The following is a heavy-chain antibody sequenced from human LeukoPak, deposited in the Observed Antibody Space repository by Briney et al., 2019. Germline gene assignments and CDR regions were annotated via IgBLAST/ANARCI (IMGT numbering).Heavy chain of an antibody. CDR3: AREAINCSGGICYGWFDP. V-gene: IGHV1-18*01. D-gene: IGHD2-15*01. J-gene: IGHJ5*02. CDR2: ISNYNANT. Sequence: ASVKVSCKASGRTVFNYGITWVRQAPGQGLEWMGWISNYNANTKYADKFQGRVTMTTDRSATTVYMELSSLRSDDTAVYYCAREAINCSGGICYGWFDPWGQETPVTVSS. CDR1: GRTVFNYG.